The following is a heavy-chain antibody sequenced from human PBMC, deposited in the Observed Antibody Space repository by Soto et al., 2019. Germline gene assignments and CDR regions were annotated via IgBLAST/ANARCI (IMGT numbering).Heavy chain of an antibody. V-gene: IGHV4-34*01. CDR3: ARSRYYDFWSGYSA. CDR1: GGSFSGYY. CDR2: INHSGST. D-gene: IGHD3-3*01. Sequence: SETLSLTCAVYGGSFSGYYWSWIRQPPGKGLEWIGEINHSGSTNYNPSLKSRVTISVDTSKNQFSLKLSSVTAADTAVYYCARSRYYDFWSGYSAWGQGTLVTVSS. J-gene: IGHJ5*02.